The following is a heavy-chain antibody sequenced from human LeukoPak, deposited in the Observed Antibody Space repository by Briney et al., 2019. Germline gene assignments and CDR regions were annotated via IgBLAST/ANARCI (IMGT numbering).Heavy chain of an antibody. D-gene: IGHD1-1*01. Sequence: GGSLRLSCAASGFTVSSNYMSWVRQAPGKGLEWVANIKPDGSEKYYVDSVKGRFTISRDNAKNSLNLQMGSLRAEDTAVYYCARDPTTSQGSDAFDIWGQGTRVTVSS. CDR3: ARDPTTSQGSDAFDI. J-gene: IGHJ3*02. V-gene: IGHV3-7*01. CDR2: IKPDGSEK. CDR1: GFTVSSNY.